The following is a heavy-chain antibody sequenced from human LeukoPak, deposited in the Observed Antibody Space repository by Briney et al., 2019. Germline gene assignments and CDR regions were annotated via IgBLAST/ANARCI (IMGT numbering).Heavy chain of an antibody. CDR2: IHYTGST. Sequence: SETLSLTCTVSGGSISSSSYSWGWIRQPPGKGLEWIGSIHYTGSTSYNPSLKSRVTISVHTSKNQFSLKLSSVTAADTAVYYCARERDVETAMVYFDYWGQGTLVTVSS. D-gene: IGHD5-18*01. V-gene: IGHV4-39*07. CDR3: ARERDVETAMVYFDY. J-gene: IGHJ4*02. CDR1: GGSISSSSYS.